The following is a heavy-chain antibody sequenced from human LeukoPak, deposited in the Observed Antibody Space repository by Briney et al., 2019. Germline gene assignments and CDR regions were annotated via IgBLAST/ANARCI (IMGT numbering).Heavy chain of an antibody. J-gene: IGHJ4*02. CDR2: IAGYGGKI. CDR3: AAKNLGYTPFDF. CDR1: GFTFGDYA. Sequence: PGGSLRLSCAASGFTFGDYAMAWVRHVPGKGLEWVSSIAGYGGKISYTDSVKGRFTISRDNVRNTLYLQMNSLRAEDSAIYYCAAKNLGYTPFDFWGEGTLGTVS. D-gene: IGHD5-18*01. V-gene: IGHV3-23*01.